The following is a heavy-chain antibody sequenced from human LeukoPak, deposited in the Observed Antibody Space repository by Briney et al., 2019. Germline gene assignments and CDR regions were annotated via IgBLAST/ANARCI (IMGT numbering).Heavy chain of an antibody. J-gene: IGHJ3*02. CDR1: GFTFDGYA. D-gene: IGHD3-16*02. CDR3: ARVYDYVWGSYRYTGAFDI. Sequence: GGSLRLSCAASGFTFDGYAMHWVRQAPGKGLEWVSLISWDGGSTYYADSVKGRFTISRDNSKNSLYLQMNSLRAEDTALYYCARVYDYVWGSYRYTGAFDIWGQGTMVTVSS. V-gene: IGHV3-43D*03. CDR2: ISWDGGST.